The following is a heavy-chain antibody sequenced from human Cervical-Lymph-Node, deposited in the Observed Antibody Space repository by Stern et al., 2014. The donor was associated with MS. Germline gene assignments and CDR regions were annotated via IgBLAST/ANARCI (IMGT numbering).Heavy chain of an antibody. CDR1: GYTFINYY. CDR3: AREYVEASGVGYLYYGLDV. Sequence: QVQLVQSGAEVKKPGASVKVSCKASGYTFINYYMHWVRQAPGHGLEWMGIINTLGGSTDYTQKFQGRLTMTRDTSTTTVSMDLSGLRPEDTAVYYCAREYVEASGVGYLYYGLDVWGQGTTVIVSS. J-gene: IGHJ6*02. V-gene: IGHV1-46*01. D-gene: IGHD2-21*02. CDR2: INTLGGST.